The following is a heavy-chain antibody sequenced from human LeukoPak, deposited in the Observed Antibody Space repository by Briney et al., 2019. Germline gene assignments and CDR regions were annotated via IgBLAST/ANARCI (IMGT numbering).Heavy chain of an antibody. Sequence: HPGVSLRLSCAASGFTFSSYAKSWVRQAPGKGLEWVSAISGSGGSAYYADSVKGRFTISRDNSKNTLYLQMNSLRAEDTAVYYCAKLDIVATTPFDYWGQGTLVTVSS. D-gene: IGHD5-12*01. CDR2: ISGSGGSA. CDR3: AKLDIVATTPFDY. J-gene: IGHJ4*02. V-gene: IGHV3-23*01. CDR1: GFTFSSYA.